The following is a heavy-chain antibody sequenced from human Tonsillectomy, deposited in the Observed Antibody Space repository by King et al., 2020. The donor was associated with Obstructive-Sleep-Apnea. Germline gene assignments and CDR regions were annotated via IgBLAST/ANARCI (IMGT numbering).Heavy chain of an antibody. Sequence: VQLLESGGGLVQPGGSLRLSCAASGFTFSSYAMSWVRQAPGKGLEWVSAISGSGGSTYYADSVKGRFTISRDNSKNTLYLQMNSLRAEDTAVYYCAKDPPWGSYYYYGMDVWGQGTTVTVSS. CDR2: ISGSGGST. J-gene: IGHJ6*02. CDR1: GFTFSSYA. D-gene: IGHD7-27*01. V-gene: IGHV3-23*01. CDR3: AKDPPWGSYYYYGMDV.